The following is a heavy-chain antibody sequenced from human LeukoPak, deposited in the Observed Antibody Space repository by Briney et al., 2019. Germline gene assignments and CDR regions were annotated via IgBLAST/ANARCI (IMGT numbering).Heavy chain of an antibody. CDR1: GGSISSSSYY. V-gene: IGHV4-39*01. J-gene: IGHJ4*02. CDR2: IYYSGST. D-gene: IGHD3-3*01. Sequence: SETLSLTCTVSGGSISSSSYYWGWIRQPPGKGLEWIGSIYYSGSTYYNPSLKSRFTISVDTSKSQFSLKLRSVTAADTAVYYCARLEFDDFWSGYYDRGYYFDYWGQGTRVTVSS. CDR3: ARLEFDDFWSGYYDRGYYFDY.